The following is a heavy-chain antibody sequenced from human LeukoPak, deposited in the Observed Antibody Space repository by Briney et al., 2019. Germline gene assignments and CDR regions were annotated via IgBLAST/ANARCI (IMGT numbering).Heavy chain of an antibody. V-gene: IGHV3-30*02. D-gene: IGHD4/OR15-4a*01. CDR2: IRYDGSNK. J-gene: IGHJ4*02. CDR1: GFTFSSYG. Sequence: GGSLRLSCAASGFTFSSYGMHWVRQAPGKGLEWVAFIRYDGSNKYYADSVKGRFTISRDNSKNTLYLQMNSLRAEDTALYYCAKDRRRANYYFDYWGQGTLVTVSS. CDR3: AKDRRRANYYFDY.